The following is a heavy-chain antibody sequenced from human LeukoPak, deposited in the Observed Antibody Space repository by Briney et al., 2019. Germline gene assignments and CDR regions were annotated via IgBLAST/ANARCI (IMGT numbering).Heavy chain of an antibody. D-gene: IGHD5-24*01. V-gene: IGHV1-3*01. J-gene: IGHJ4*02. CDR3: AREIDRDDYNRFFDY. CDR2: INAANGDT. Sequence: GAIVKVSCKASGYTFSTCIVHWVRQAPGQRLEWMGCINAANGDTKYSQKFQGRVTITRDTSASTAYVEMSSLRSEDTAVYFCAREIDRDDYNRFFDYWGQGTLVTVSS. CDR1: GYTFSTCI.